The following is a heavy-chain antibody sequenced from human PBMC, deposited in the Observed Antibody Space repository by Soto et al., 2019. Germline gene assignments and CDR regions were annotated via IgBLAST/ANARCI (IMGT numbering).Heavy chain of an antibody. J-gene: IGHJ2*01. CDR1: GFTFSSYW. Sequence: GGSLRLSCAASGFTFSSYWMSWVRQAPGKGLEWVANIKQDGSEKYYVDSVKGRFTISRDNAKNSLYLQMNSLRAEDTAVYYCAREDYVWGSYRKWYFDLWGRGTLVTVSS. CDR3: AREDYVWGSYRKWYFDL. V-gene: IGHV3-7*01. CDR2: IKQDGSEK. D-gene: IGHD3-16*02.